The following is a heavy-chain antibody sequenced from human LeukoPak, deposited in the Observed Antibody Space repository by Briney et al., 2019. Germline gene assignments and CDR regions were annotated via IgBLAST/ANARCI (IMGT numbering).Heavy chain of an antibody. Sequence: GGSLRLSCAASGFTFSSYEMNWVRQAPGKGLEWVSYISSSGSTIYYADSVKGRFTISRDNAKNSLYLQMNSLRAEDTAVYYCARGLYSSGSNFDYWGQGTLVTVSS. V-gene: IGHV3-48*03. CDR1: GFTFSSYE. D-gene: IGHD6-19*01. CDR3: ARGLYSSGSNFDY. J-gene: IGHJ4*02. CDR2: ISSSGSTI.